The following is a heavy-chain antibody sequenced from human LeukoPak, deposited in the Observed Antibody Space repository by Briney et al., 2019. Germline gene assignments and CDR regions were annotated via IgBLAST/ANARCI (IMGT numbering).Heavy chain of an antibody. Sequence: SQTLSLTCTVSGGSISSGNYYWNWIRQPPGKGLECIGYIHYSGSTYYNPSLKSRVTISVDTSKNQFSLKLSSVTAADTAVYYCVRGRGTAVTTGNWSDPWGQGTLVTVSS. CDR2: IHYSGST. V-gene: IGHV4-30-4*01. D-gene: IGHD4-17*01. CDR3: VRGRGTAVTTGNWSDP. CDR1: GGSISSGNYY. J-gene: IGHJ5*02.